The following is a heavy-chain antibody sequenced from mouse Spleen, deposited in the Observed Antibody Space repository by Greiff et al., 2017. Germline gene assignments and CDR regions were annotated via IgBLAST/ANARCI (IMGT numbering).Heavy chain of an antibody. Sequence: VQVVESGPGLVQPSQSLSITCTVSGFSLTSYGVHWVRQSPGKGLEWLGVIWSGGSTDYNAAFISRLSISKDNSKSQVFFKMNSLQADDTAIYYCARNSLWEDYYAMDYWGQGTSVTVSS. V-gene: IGHV2-2*01. D-gene: IGHD1-1*02. CDR3: ARNSLWEDYYAMDY. CDR1: GFSLTSYG. CDR2: IWSGGST. J-gene: IGHJ4*01.